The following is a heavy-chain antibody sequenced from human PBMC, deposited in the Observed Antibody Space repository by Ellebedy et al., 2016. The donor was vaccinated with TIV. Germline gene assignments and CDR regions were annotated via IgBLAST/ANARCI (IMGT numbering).Heavy chain of an antibody. J-gene: IGHJ6*02. CDR1: GYTLTELS. CDR3: ATEAREWEHYGMDV. Sequence: AASVKVSCKVSGYTLTELSMHWARQAPGKGLEWMGGFDPEDGETIYAQKFQGRVTMTEDTSTDTAYMELSSLRSEDTAVYYCATEAREWEHYGMDVWGQGTTVTVSS. D-gene: IGHD1-26*01. V-gene: IGHV1-24*01. CDR2: FDPEDGET.